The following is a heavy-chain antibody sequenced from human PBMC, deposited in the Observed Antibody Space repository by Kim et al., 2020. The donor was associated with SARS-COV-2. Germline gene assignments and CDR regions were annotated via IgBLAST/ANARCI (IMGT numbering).Heavy chain of an antibody. CDR1: GFTFGDYA. D-gene: IGHD1-26*01. J-gene: IGHJ3*02. CDR3: AKDMGIGWVRGAFDI. Sequence: GGSLRLSCAASGFTFGDYAMHWVRQAPGKGLEWVSGISWNSGSIGYADSVKGRFTISRDNAKNSLYLQMNSLRAEDTALYYCAKDMGIGWVRGAFDIWGQGTMVTVSS. CDR2: ISWNSGSI. V-gene: IGHV3-9*01.